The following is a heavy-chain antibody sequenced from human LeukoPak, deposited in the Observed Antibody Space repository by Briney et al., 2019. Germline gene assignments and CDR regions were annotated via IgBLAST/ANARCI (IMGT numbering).Heavy chain of an antibody. J-gene: IGHJ4*02. Sequence: WGSLRLSCAASGFSVSNSYMSWVRQAPGKGLDWVSVIYSGGGTFHSDSVKGRFTVSGDYSKNTLYLQMNNLRADDTAVYYCARDSSGPAFWGQGTLVTVSS. CDR2: IYSGGGT. CDR1: GFSVSNSY. V-gene: IGHV3-53*01. CDR3: ARDSSGPAF. D-gene: IGHD3-22*01.